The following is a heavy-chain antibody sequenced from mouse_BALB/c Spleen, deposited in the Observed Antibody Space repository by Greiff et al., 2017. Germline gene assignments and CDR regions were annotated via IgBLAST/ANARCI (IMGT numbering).Heavy chain of an antibody. CDR2: IWSGGST. J-gene: IGHJ4*01. Sequence: QVQLQQSGPGLVQPSQSLSITCTVSGFSLTSYGVHWVRQSPGKGLEWLGVIWSGGSTDYNAAFISRLSISKDNSKSQVFFKMNSLQADDTAIYYCARNRRYYGYDLYAMDYWGQGTAVTVSS. V-gene: IGHV2-4-1*01. D-gene: IGHD2-2*01. CDR1: GFSLTSYG. CDR3: ARNRRYYGYDLYAMDY.